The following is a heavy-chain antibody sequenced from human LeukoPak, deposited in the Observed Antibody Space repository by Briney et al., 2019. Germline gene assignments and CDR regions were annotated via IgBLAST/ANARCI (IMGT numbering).Heavy chain of an antibody. CDR1: GGSISSGSYY. Sequence: PSETLSLTCTVSGGSISSGSYYWSWIRQPAGKGLEWIGRIYTSGSTNYNPSLKSRVTISVDTSKNQFSLKLSSVTAADTAVYYCARGGAAAAGVLAFDIWGQGTMVTVSS. CDR2: IYTSGST. V-gene: IGHV4-61*02. CDR3: ARGGAAAAGVLAFDI. J-gene: IGHJ3*02. D-gene: IGHD6-13*01.